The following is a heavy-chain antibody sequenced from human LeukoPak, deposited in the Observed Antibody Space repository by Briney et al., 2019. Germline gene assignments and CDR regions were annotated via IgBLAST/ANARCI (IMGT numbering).Heavy chain of an antibody. J-gene: IGHJ4*02. Sequence: GASVKVSCKASGYTFTGYYMHWVRQAPGQGLEWMGRINPNSGGTNYAQKLQGRVTMTTDTSTSTAYMELRSLRSDDTAVYYCAREETNYYDSSGYFYYFDYWGQGTLVTVSS. V-gene: IGHV1-2*06. CDR1: GYTFTGYY. CDR3: AREETNYYDSSGYFYYFDY. D-gene: IGHD3-22*01. CDR2: INPNSGGT.